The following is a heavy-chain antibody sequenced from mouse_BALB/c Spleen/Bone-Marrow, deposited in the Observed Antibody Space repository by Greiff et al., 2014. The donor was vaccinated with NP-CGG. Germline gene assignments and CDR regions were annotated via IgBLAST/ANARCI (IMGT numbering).Heavy chain of an antibody. V-gene: IGHV5-4*02. CDR2: ISDGGNYT. J-gene: IGHJ4*01. Sequence: EVHLVESGGGLVKPGGSLKLSCAASGFTFSDYYMYWVRQTPEKRLEWVATISDGGNYTYYPDSVKGRFTISRDNAKNDLYLQMSSPKSEDTAMYYCAGTWEAMDYWGQGTSVTVSS. D-gene: IGHD3-3*01. CDR3: AGTWEAMDY. CDR1: GFTFSDYY.